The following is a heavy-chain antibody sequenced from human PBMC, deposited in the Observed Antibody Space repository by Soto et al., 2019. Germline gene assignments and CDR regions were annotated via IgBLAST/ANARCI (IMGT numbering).Heavy chain of an antibody. V-gene: IGHV5-51*01. J-gene: IGHJ5*02. CDR1: GYSFTSFW. CDR2: IYPGDSDT. CDR3: ARQLYSSSWYDPGWFDP. Sequence: GESLKISCKGSGYSFTSFWIGWVRQMPGKGLEWMGIIYPGDSDTRYSPSFQGQVTISADKSISTAYLQWSSLKASDTAMYYCARQLYSSSWYDPGWFDPWGQGTLVTVSS. D-gene: IGHD6-13*01.